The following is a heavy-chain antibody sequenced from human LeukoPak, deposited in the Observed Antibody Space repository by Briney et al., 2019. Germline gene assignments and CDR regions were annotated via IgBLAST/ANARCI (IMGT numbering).Heavy chain of an antibody. V-gene: IGHV4-59*08. J-gene: IGHJ6*02. CDR1: GGSISSYY. CDR2: IYYSGST. D-gene: IGHD2-15*01. CDR3: AGGGYDPHYYYYGMDV. Sequence: ASETLSLTCTVSGGSISSYYWSWIRQPPGKGLEWIGYIYYSGSTNYNPSLKGRVTISVDTSKNQFSLKLSSVTAADTAVYYCAGGGYDPHYYYYGMDVWGQGTTVTVSS.